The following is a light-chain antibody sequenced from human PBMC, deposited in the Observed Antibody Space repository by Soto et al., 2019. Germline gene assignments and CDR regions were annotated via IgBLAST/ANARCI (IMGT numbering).Light chain of an antibody. CDR2: DVS. CDR1: SRDVGTYNY. Sequence: QSALTQPASVSGSPRQSITISCTGTSRDVGTYNYVSWYQQHPGKAPKLMIYDVSNRPSGVSNRFSSSKSGNTASLTISGLQAEDEADYYCSSYTSSSLLLFGGGTKLTVL. J-gene: IGLJ2*01. V-gene: IGLV2-14*01. CDR3: SSYTSSSLLL.